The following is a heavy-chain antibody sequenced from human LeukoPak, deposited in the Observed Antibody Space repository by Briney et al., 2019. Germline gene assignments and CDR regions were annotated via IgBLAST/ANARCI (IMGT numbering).Heavy chain of an antibody. Sequence: GGSLRLSCAASGFTFSSYWMHWVRQAPGKGLVWVSRINSDGSSTTYADSVKVRFTISRDYSKNTLYLQMNSLRAEDTAVYYCARDRYCSSTSCYHVAWFDPWGQGTLVTVSS. CDR2: INSDGSST. V-gene: IGHV3-74*01. CDR1: GFTFSSYW. CDR3: ARDRYCSSTSCYHVAWFDP. J-gene: IGHJ5*02. D-gene: IGHD2-2*01.